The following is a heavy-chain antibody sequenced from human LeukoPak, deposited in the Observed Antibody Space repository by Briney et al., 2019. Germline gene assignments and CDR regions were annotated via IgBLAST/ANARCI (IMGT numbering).Heavy chain of an antibody. CDR1: GFTFSSYG. Sequence: GGSLRLSCAASGFTFSSYGMHWVRQAPGKGLEWVAVISYDGSNKYYADSVKGRFTISRDNSKNTLYLQMNSLRAEDTAVSYCAKDQMGGGSYFLGLDYWGQGTLVTVSS. J-gene: IGHJ4*02. CDR2: ISYDGSNK. CDR3: AKDQMGGGSYFLGLDY. V-gene: IGHV3-30*18. D-gene: IGHD1-26*01.